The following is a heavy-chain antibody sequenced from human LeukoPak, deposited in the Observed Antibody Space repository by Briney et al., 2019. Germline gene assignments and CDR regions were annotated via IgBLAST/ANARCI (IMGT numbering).Heavy chain of an antibody. CDR1: GYTFTDYY. J-gene: IGHJ4*02. CDR3: ARDQGQLWPFDY. Sequence: ASVKVSCKASGYTFTDYYIHWVRQAPGQGLEWMGWINPNSGGTNYAQNFWGRVTMTRDTSISTAYMELSRLRSDDTAVYYCARDQGQLWPFDYGGQGTLVTVSS. CDR2: INPNSGGT. D-gene: IGHD5-18*01. V-gene: IGHV1-2*02.